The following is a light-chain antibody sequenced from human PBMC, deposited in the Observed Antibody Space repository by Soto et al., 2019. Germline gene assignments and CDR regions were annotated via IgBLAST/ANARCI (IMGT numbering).Light chain of an antibody. CDR3: QQYVPSPEWM. J-gene: IGKJ1*01. V-gene: IGKV3-20*01. Sequence: EVVWTQSPGTLSVSPGERATLSCRAIQRVSSTFLAWYQQKPGQAPRLLIYGTSSRATGIPDRFSGSGSGTDFTLTISRLEPEDSAVYYCQQYVPSPEWMFGQGTKVDNK. CDR2: GTS. CDR1: QRVSSTF.